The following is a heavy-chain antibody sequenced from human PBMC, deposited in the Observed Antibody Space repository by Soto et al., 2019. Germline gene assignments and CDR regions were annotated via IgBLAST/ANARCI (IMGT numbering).Heavy chain of an antibody. V-gene: IGHV1-69*13. D-gene: IGHD3-10*01. CDR1: GGTFSSYA. CDR3: ATQVRGVIISDDYYYYGMDA. J-gene: IGHJ6*02. Sequence: GASVKVSCKASGGTFSSYAISWVRQAPGQGLEWMGGIIPIFGTANYAQKFQGRVTITADESTSTAYMELSSLRSEDTAVYYCATQVRGVIISDDYYYYGMDAWGQGTTVTVSS. CDR2: IIPIFGTA.